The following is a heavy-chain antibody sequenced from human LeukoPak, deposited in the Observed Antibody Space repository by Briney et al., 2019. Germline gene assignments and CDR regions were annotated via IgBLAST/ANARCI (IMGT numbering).Heavy chain of an antibody. CDR1: GYTFTAYY. CDR2: INPDGGDT. D-gene: IGHD3-22*01. CDR3: AVPSSGYYFYFDD. J-gene: IGHJ4*02. V-gene: IGHV1-2*02. Sequence: GSVMVSCKASGYTFTAYYMHWVRQAPGQGLEWMGWINPDGGDTNYAQKFQGRVTMTRDTSISTAYMELSRLRSDDTAVYYCAVPSSGYYFYFDDWGQGTLVTVSS.